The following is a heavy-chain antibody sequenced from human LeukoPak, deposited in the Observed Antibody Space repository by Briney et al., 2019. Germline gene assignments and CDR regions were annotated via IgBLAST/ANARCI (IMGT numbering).Heavy chain of an antibody. CDR1: GGSVSDSSFY. V-gene: IGHV4-39*01. Sequence: SETLSLTCTVSGGSVSDSSFYWGWIRQPPGRGLEWIGSLYNSGSTNYNPSLRSRVTISVDTSKNQVSLKLSSVTAADTAVYYCARRYPGSSHSYDYWGQGTLVIVSS. J-gene: IGHJ4*02. CDR2: LYNSGST. CDR3: ARRYPGSSHSYDY. D-gene: IGHD6-19*01.